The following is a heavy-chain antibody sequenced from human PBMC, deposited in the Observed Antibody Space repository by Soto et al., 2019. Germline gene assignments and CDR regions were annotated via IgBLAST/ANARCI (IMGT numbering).Heavy chain of an antibody. CDR1: GFTFGDYA. Sequence: GGSLRLSCTASGFTFGDYAMSWFRQAPGKGLEWVGFIRSKAYGGTTEYAASVKGRFTISRDDSKSIAYLQMNSLKTEDTAVYYCTRPGGCTNGVCYFWSWFDPWGQGTLVTVSS. V-gene: IGHV3-49*03. CDR3: TRPGGCTNGVCYFWSWFDP. CDR2: IRSKAYGGTT. D-gene: IGHD2-8*01. J-gene: IGHJ5*02.